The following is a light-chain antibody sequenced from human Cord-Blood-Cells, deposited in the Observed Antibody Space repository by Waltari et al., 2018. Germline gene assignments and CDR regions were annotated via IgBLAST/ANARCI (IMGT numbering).Light chain of an antibody. CDR3: AAWDDSLNGWV. J-gene: IGLJ3*02. Sequence: QSGLTPPPSAHGTPGQRVTLTWSSSSSNTRSNTVNLDQPLPGTAPKLLLYSNNQRPSGVPDRFSGSKSGTSASLAISGLQSEDEADYYCAAWDDSLNGWVFGGGTKLTVL. CDR2: SNN. V-gene: IGLV1-44*01. CDR1: SSNTRSNT.